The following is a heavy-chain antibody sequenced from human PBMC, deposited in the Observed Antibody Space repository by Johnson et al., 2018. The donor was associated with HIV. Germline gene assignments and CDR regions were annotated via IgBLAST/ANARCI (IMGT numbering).Heavy chain of an antibody. J-gene: IGHJ3*02. V-gene: IGHV3-11*01. CDR1: GFTFSDYY. Sequence: QVQLVESGGGVVQPGRSLRLSCAASGFTFSDYYMSWIRQAPGKGLAWLSYISPSGSTIYYAESVQGRFTTSRDTAKNSLYLQMNSLRAGDTAVYYCASSSPYSGSYGDAFDIWGQGTMVTVSS. D-gene: IGHD1-26*01. CDR2: ISPSGSTI. CDR3: ASSSPYSGSYGDAFDI.